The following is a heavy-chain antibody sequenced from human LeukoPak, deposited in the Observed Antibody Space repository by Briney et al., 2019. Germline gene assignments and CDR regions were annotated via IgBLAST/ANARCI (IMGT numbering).Heavy chain of an antibody. CDR3: ARGVFNSGWYY. D-gene: IGHD6-19*01. CDR1: GYTFTGYY. V-gene: IGHV1-2*02. CDR2: LNPNSGGT. Sequence: ASVKVSCKASGYTFTGYYMHWVRQAPGQGLEWMGWLNPNSGGTNYAQKFQGRVTMTRDTSISTAYMDLSRLTSDDTAVYYCARGVFNSGWYYWGQKTLVTVSS. J-gene: IGHJ4*02.